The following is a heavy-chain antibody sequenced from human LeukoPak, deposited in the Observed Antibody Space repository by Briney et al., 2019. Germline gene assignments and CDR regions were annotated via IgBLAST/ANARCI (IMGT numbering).Heavy chain of an antibody. CDR2: IKRDGSEK. Sequence: AGGSLRLSCAASGFTFSSYWMSWVRQATGKGLEWVANIKRDGSEKYYVDSVKGRFTISRDNAKNSLYLQMNSLRAEDTAVYYCARARDSSGYYGPDYHYYYYMDVWGKGTTVTVSS. J-gene: IGHJ6*03. V-gene: IGHV3-7*01. D-gene: IGHD3-22*01. CDR1: GFTFSSYW. CDR3: ARARDSSGYYGPDYHYYYYMDV.